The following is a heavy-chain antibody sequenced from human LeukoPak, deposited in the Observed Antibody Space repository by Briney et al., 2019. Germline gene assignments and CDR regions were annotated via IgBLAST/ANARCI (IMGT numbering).Heavy chain of an antibody. CDR1: RGSIRTAAYY. CDR2: IYFSGTP. CDR3: ARTSSWYAGAWFDS. V-gene: IGHV4-39*01. D-gene: IGHD6-13*01. J-gene: IGHJ5*01. Sequence: SETLSLTCTVSRGSIRTAAYYWAWVRQPPGEGLEWLGSIYFSGTPYFNPSLKSRVAVSIDTSKNQFSLKVTSVNASDTAVYFCARTSSWYAGAWFDSWGQGTLVTVSS.